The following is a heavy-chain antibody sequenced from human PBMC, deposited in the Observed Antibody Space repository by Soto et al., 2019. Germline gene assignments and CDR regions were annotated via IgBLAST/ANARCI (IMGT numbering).Heavy chain of an antibody. D-gene: IGHD2-2*01. CDR1: GYSFTSYW. CDR3: ARLGDCRSTSCYAEENWFDP. Sequence: GESLKISCKGSGYSFTSYWIGWVRQMPGKGLEWMGIIYPGDSDTRYSPSFQGQVTISADKSISTAYLQWSSLKASDTAMYYCARLGDCRSTSCYAEENWFDPWGQGTRVTVSS. CDR2: IYPGDSDT. J-gene: IGHJ5*02. V-gene: IGHV5-51*01.